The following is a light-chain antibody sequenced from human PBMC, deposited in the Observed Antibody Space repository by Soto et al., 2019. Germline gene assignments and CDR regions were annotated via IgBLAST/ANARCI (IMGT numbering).Light chain of an antibody. CDR3: QQSHSTPRT. CDR2: AAS. J-gene: IGKJ1*01. V-gene: IGKV1-39*01. CDR1: QSITSY. Sequence: DIQMTQSPSSLSASVGDTVTITCRASQSITSYLSWYQQQPGKAPKLLMYAASSLQSGVPSRFSGSGSGTDFTLTISSLHPEDFATYYCQQSHSTPRTFGQGNKV.